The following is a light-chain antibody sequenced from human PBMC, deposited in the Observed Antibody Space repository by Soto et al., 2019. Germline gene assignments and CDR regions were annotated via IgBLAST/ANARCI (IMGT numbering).Light chain of an antibody. J-gene: IGKJ1*01. CDR3: QQSYSTPRT. Sequence: DIQMTQSPSSLSASLGDRVTITCRASQSISSYLNWYQQKPGKAPKLLIYAASSLQSGVPSRLSGSVSGTDLTLTISSLQPEDFATYYCQQSYSTPRTFGQGTKVDI. CDR1: QSISSY. V-gene: IGKV1-39*01. CDR2: AAS.